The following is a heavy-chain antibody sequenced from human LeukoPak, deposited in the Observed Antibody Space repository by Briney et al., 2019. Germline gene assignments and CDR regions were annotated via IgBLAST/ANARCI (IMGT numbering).Heavy chain of an antibody. J-gene: IGHJ4*02. CDR2: INHSGST. V-gene: IGHV4-34*01. CDR1: GGSFSGYY. Sequence: SETLPLTCAVYGGSFSGYYWSWIRQPPGKGLEWIGEINHSGSTNYNPSLKSRVTISVDTSKNQFSLKLSSVTAADTAVYYCARGYSTIFGVVPFYYFDYWGQGTLVTVSS. CDR3: ARGYSTIFGVVPFYYFDY. D-gene: IGHD3-3*01.